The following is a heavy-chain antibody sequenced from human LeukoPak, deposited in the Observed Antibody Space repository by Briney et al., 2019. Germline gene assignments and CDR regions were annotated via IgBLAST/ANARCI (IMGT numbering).Heavy chain of an antibody. J-gene: IGHJ3*02. V-gene: IGHV3-23*01. CDR1: GFTFSSYA. CDR3: TRRPPTLYYYGSGSYDHAFDI. CDR2: ISGSGGST. Sequence: GGSLRLSCAASGFTFSSYAMSWVRQAPGKGLEWVSAISGSGGSTYYADSVKGRFTISRDNSKNTLYLQMNSLKTEDTAVYYCTRRPPTLYYYGSGSYDHAFDIWGQGTMVTVSS. D-gene: IGHD3-10*01.